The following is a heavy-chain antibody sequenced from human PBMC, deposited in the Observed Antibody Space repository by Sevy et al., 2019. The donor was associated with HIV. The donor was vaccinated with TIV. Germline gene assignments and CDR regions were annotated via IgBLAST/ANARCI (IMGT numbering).Heavy chain of an antibody. CDR2: IKSEADDGTI. CDR1: GFTFSDAW. CDR3: WSFPLGY. V-gene: IGHV3-15*01. Sequence: GGSLRLSCAASGFTFSDAWMSWVRQAPGKGLEWVGRIKSEADDGTIDYAASVKGRFTISRDDSKNTLYLQMNNLKTEDTAVYYCWSFPLGYWGQGTRVTVSS. J-gene: IGHJ4*02. D-gene: IGHD3-9*01.